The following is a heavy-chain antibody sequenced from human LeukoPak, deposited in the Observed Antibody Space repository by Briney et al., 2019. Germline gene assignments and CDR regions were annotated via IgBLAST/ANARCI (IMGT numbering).Heavy chain of an antibody. V-gene: IGHV4-30-2*01. CDR1: SGSLSSGNYF. CDR2: IYHTGSI. D-gene: IGHD3-3*01. Sequence: SQTLSLTCNVSSGSLSSGNYFWTWIRQPPGKGLEWIGYIYHTGSIYYNPSLKSRVTISVDTSKNQFSLKLSSVTAADTAVYYCARGGGYYDFWSGYTNWFDPWGQGTLVTVSS. J-gene: IGHJ5*02. CDR3: ARGGGYYDFWSGYTNWFDP.